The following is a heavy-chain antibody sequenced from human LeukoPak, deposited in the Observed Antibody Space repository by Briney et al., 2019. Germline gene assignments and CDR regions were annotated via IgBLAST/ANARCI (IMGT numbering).Heavy chain of an antibody. CDR1: GASITSGGYY. J-gene: IGHJ3*01. Sequence: SETLSLTCTVSGASITSGGYYWSWIRQPPGKGLEWIGYIYDSRSTYYNPSLNSRVRMSLDTSNNQLSLRLSSVTAADTAVYYCARERGYDYVWGSHSKTYDPFDLWGQGTLVLVSS. CDR3: ARERGYDYVWGSHSKTYDPFDL. CDR2: IYDSRST. D-gene: IGHD3-16*01. V-gene: IGHV4-31*03.